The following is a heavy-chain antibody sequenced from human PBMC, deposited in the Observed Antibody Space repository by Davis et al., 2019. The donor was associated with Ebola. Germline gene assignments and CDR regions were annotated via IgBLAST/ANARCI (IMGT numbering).Heavy chain of an antibody. CDR3: AVDYYDSSGYFPAPFDY. CDR1: GYTFITYY. D-gene: IGHD3-22*01. Sequence: ASVKVSCKASGYTFITYYIHWVRQAPGQGLEWMGIINPSGGSTTYAQKFQGRVTMTRDTSISTAYMELSRLRSDDTAVYYCAVDYYDSSGYFPAPFDYWGQGTLVTVSS. V-gene: IGHV1-46*01. CDR2: INPSGGST. J-gene: IGHJ4*02.